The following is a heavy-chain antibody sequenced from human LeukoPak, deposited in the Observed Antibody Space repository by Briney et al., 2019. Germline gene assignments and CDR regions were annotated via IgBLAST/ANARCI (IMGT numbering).Heavy chain of an antibody. Sequence: GGSLRLSCAASGFTFRDYAMSWVRQAPGKGLGCVSIINGRGDRTYYADSVKGRFTISRDNSKNMLYLQMNSLRAEDTAVYYCAKDRDNWKDFDSWGQGTLVTVSS. V-gene: IGHV3-23*01. J-gene: IGHJ4*02. CDR1: GFTFRDYA. CDR2: INGRGDRT. CDR3: AKDRDNWKDFDS. D-gene: IGHD1-1*01.